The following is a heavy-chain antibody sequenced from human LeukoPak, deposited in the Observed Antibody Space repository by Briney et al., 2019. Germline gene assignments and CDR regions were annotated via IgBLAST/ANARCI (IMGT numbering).Heavy chain of an antibody. CDR1: GYTFTGYY. V-gene: IGHV1-2*04. CDR3: ARGSPHRRGGDCYDAFDI. J-gene: IGHJ3*02. Sequence: GASVKVSCKASGYTFTGYYMHWVRQAPRQGLEWMGWINPNSGGTNYAQKFQGWVTMTRDTSISTAYMELSRLRSDDTAVYYCARGSPHRRGGDCYDAFDIWGQGTMVTVSS. CDR2: INPNSGGT. D-gene: IGHD2-21*02.